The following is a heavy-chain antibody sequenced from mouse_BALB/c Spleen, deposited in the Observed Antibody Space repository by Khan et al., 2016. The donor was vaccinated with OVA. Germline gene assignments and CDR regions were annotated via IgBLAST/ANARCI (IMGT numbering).Heavy chain of an antibody. CDR3: ARGGAAYYRIDGGAMEY. CDR2: INTHSGVP. D-gene: IGHD2-12*01. V-gene: IGHV9-4*02. CDR1: GYTFTTAG. J-gene: IGHJ4*01. Sequence: QIQLVQSGPELKKPGETVRISCKASGYTFTTAGMQWVQKMPGKGLKWIGWINTHSGVPKYAEDFKGRFAFSLETSASTAYLQITNLKNEDTATYFCARGGAAYYRIDGGAMEYGVKEPQSPSPQ.